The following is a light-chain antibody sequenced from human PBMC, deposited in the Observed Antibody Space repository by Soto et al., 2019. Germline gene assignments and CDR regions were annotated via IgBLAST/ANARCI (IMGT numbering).Light chain of an antibody. V-gene: IGLV2-23*01. CDR1: SSDVGSYNL. J-gene: IGLJ2*01. Sequence: QSALTQPASVSGSPGQSITISCTGTSSDVGSYNLVSWYQQHPGKAPKLMIYEGSTRPSGVSNRCSGSKSGNTASLTISGLQAEDEADYYCVSYAGSSTLVFGGGTKLTVL. CDR3: VSYAGSSTLV. CDR2: EGS.